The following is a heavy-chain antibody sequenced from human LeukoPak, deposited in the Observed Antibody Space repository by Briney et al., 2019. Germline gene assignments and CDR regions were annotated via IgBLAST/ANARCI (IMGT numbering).Heavy chain of an antibody. CDR3: AREDILTGRSDAFDI. D-gene: IGHD3-9*01. CDR1: GYTLTSYA. Sequence: GASVKVSCKASGYTLTSYAMNWVRQAPGQGLEWMGWINTNTGNPTYAQGFTGRFVFSLDTSVSTAYLQISSLKAEDTAVYYCAREDILTGRSDAFDIWGQGTMVTVSS. V-gene: IGHV7-4-1*02. CDR2: INTNTGNP. J-gene: IGHJ3*02.